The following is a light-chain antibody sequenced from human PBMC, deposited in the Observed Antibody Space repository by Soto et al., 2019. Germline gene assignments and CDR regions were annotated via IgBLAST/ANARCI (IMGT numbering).Light chain of an antibody. Sequence: QSALTQPRSVSGSPGQSVTISCTGTSSDLGGYNYVSWYQQHPGKPPKLMICDVSKRPSGVPDRFSGSKSGNTASLTISGLQAEDEADYYCCSYAGSYTWVFGGGTKLTVL. J-gene: IGLJ3*02. CDR1: SSDLGGYNY. CDR2: DVS. V-gene: IGLV2-11*01. CDR3: CSYAGSYTWV.